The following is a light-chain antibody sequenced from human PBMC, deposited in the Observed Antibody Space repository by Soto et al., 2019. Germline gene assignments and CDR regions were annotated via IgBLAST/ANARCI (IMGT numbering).Light chain of an antibody. CDR1: QSVSSSY. V-gene: IGKV3-20*01. CDR2: GAS. CDR3: QQSYSTPGT. J-gene: IGKJ1*01. Sequence: EIVLTQSPGTLSLSPGERATLSCRASQSVSSSYLAWYQQKPGQAPRLLIYGASSRATGIPDRFSGSGSGTEFTLTISSLQPEDFATYYCQQSYSTPGTFGQGTKVDIK.